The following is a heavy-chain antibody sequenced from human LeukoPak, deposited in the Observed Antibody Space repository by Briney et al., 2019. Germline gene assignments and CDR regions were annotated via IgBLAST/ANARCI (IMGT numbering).Heavy chain of an antibody. D-gene: IGHD3-22*01. CDR1: GGSISSGDYF. Sequence: SETLSLTCTVSGGSISSGDYFWSWIRQTPAKGLEWIGYISSSGRTFYNPSLKSPISISVDTSKSQFSQRLSSLTAADTAVYYCARLTYFYDSSGYRSLGFDVWGQGTMVTVSS. CDR2: ISSSGRT. V-gene: IGHV4-30-4*01. CDR3: ARLTYFYDSSGYRSLGFDV. J-gene: IGHJ3*01.